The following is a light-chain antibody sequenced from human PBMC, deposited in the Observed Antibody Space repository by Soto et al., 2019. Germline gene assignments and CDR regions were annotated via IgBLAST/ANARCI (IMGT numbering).Light chain of an antibody. CDR3: QEYYSTPAST. J-gene: IGKJ5*01. CDR1: QSVLVTSNNQNY. Sequence: PGTQAVFLGATDTYTRTYSQSVLVTSNNQNYLAWYPQKPGQPPKLLIYGASTRESGVPDRFIGSVSGTDFSLTIISLQPEDVAVYYSQEYYSTPASTVSQGKRLEIK. CDR2: GAS. V-gene: IGKV4-1*01.